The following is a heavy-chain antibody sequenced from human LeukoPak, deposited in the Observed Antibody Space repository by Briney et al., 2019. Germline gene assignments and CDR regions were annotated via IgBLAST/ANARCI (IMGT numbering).Heavy chain of an antibody. CDR1: GYTFTSYD. CDR3: ARGPGSSGY. J-gene: IGHJ4*02. D-gene: IGHD6-19*01. V-gene: IGHV1-8*01. Sequence: GASVKVSCKASGYTFTSYDINWVRQATGQGLEWMGWMNPNWGNTRYAHKFQGRVTMTSKTPISTADMELSSLRAEGTPVYKCARGPGSSGYWGQGTLGTVSS. CDR2: MNPNWGNT.